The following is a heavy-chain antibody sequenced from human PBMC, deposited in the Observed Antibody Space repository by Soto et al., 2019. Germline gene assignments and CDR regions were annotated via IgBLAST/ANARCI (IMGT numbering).Heavy chain of an antibody. Sequence: GGSLRLSCAASGFTFSSYSMNWVRQAPGKGLEWVSSISSSSSYIYYADSVKGRFTISRDNAKNSLYLQMNSLRAEDTAVYYCASLNVGSGSSYSLYYYYYYGMDVWGQGTTVTVSS. V-gene: IGHV3-21*01. CDR1: GFTFSSYS. J-gene: IGHJ6*02. CDR2: ISSSSSYI. D-gene: IGHD1-26*01. CDR3: ASLNVGSGSSYSLYYYYYYGMDV.